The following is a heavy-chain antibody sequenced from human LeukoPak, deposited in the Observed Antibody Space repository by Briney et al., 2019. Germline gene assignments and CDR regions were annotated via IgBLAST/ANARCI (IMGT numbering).Heavy chain of an antibody. D-gene: IGHD2-8*01. V-gene: IGHV5-51*01. J-gene: IGHJ4*02. CDR3: ARQVNDYGDY. CDR1: GYSFTTHW. CDR2: IYPGDSDT. Sequence: GESLKISCKTSGYSFTTHWIGWVRQMPGKGLEWMGIIYPGDSDTRYSPPSQGQVTIPADTSTSTAYLQWSSLRASDTAIYYCARQVNDYGDYWGQGTLVTVSS.